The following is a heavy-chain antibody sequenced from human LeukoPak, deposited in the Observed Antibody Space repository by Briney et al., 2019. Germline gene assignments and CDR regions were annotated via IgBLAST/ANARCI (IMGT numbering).Heavy chain of an antibody. V-gene: IGHV3-23*01. Sequence: PGGSLRLSCADSGFSFSSYAMSWVRQAPGKGLEWVSGISSSGGSPYYADSVQGRFTISRDNSKNTLFLQMTGLRAEDTAVYYCADLGTTYYYDRSTYWGQGTLVAVSS. J-gene: IGHJ4*02. CDR1: GFSFSSYA. CDR2: ISSSGGSP. CDR3: ADLGTTYYYDRSTY. D-gene: IGHD3-22*01.